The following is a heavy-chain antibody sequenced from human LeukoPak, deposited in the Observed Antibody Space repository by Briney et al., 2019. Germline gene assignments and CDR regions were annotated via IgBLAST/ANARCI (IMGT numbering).Heavy chain of an antibody. J-gene: IGHJ5*02. CDR3: ARVQYSRFDP. D-gene: IGHD2-21*01. Sequence: SETLSLTCTVSGGSISSYYWSWIRQPPGQGLEWIGYIYYSGSTNYNPSLKSRVTISVDTSKNQFSLKLSSVTAADTAVYYCARVQYSRFDPWGQGTLVTVSS. V-gene: IGHV4-59*01. CDR1: GGSISSYY. CDR2: IYYSGST.